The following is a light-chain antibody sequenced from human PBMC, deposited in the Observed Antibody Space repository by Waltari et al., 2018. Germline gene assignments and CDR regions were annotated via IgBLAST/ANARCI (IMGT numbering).Light chain of an antibody. CDR2: GNS. V-gene: IGLV1-40*01. Sequence: QSVLTQPPSVSGAPGQRVTISCTGRSSNIGAGYDVHWYQQLPGTAPKLLIHGNSNRPSGVPDRFSGSKSGTSASLAITGLQAEDEADYYCQSYDSSLYVVFGGGTKLTVL. CDR3: QSYDSSLYVV. CDR1: SSNIGAGYD. J-gene: IGLJ2*01.